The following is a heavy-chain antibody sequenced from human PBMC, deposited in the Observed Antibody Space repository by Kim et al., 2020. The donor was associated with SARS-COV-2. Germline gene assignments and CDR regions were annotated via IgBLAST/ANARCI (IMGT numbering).Heavy chain of an antibody. CDR1: GFTFSSYG. D-gene: IGHD1-26*01. J-gene: IGHJ4*02. CDR3: AKDSNDDGSYWGGHDY. V-gene: IGHV3-33*06. CDR2: IWYDGTNK. Sequence: GGSLRLSCAASGFTFSSYGMHWVRQAPGKGLEWVAVIWYDGTNKYYADSVKGRFTISRDNSKNTLYLQMNSLRAEDTALYYCAKDSNDDGSYWGGHDYWGQGTLVTVSS.